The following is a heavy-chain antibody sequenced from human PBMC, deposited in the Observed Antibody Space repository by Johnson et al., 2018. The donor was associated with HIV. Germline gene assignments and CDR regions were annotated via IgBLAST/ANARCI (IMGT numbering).Heavy chain of an antibody. CDR1: GFTFNDYG. Sequence: QVQLVESGGGLVKPGGSLRLSCAASGFTFNDYGMHWVRQAPGKGLEWVSFIRFDGSDKYYADSVRGRFTISRDNSKNTLFLQMNSLRAEDTAIYFCAKVADPYCGGDCYSWLFAFDIWGQGTVVTVSS. J-gene: IGHJ3*02. CDR3: AKVADPYCGGDCYSWLFAFDI. D-gene: IGHD2-21*02. CDR2: IRFDGSDK. V-gene: IGHV3-30*02.